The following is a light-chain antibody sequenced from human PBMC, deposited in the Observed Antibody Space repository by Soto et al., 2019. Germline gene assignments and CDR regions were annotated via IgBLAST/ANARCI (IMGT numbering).Light chain of an antibody. CDR1: SSNIGAGYD. Sequence: QSVLTQPPSVSGAPGQRVTISCTGSSSNIGAGYDVHWYQQRPGTAPKLLIFGNINRPSGVPDRFSGSKSGTSASLAITGLQAEDEGEYYCASWDDSLNGWVFGGGTKVTVL. V-gene: IGLV1-40*01. CDR3: ASWDDSLNGWV. J-gene: IGLJ3*02. CDR2: GNI.